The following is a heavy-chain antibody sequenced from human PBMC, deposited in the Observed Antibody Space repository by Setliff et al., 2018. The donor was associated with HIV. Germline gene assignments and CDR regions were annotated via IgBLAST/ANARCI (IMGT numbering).Heavy chain of an antibody. CDR1: GGSITGHY. J-gene: IGHJ4*02. D-gene: IGHD3-22*01. V-gene: IGHV4-59*11. CDR3: ARGLTMIVVDCYFDY. CDR2: IHYSGSS. Sequence: SETLSLTCTVSGGSITGHYWSWIRQPPGKGLEWIGYIHYSGSSNYNPSLKSRVSISVDTSKKQVSLKLNSVTAADTAVYYCARGLTMIVVDCYFDYWGQGTLV.